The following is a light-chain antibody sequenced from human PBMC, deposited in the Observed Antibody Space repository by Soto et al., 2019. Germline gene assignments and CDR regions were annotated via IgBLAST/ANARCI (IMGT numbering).Light chain of an antibody. CDR2: GAS. CDR1: QSVSAGH. V-gene: IGKV3-20*01. J-gene: IGKJ4*01. CDR3: QQYGSSPLT. Sequence: EIALTQSPGTLSLSPGERATLSCRASQSVSAGHLAWYQQKPGQAPRLLIYGASSRATGIPDRFSGSGSGTDFTLTISRLEPEDFAVYFCQQYGSSPLTFGGGTKVDIK.